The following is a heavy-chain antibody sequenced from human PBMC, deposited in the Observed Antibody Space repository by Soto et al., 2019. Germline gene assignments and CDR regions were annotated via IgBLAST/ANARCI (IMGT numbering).Heavy chain of an antibody. CDR2: ISSSSSTI. Sequence: PGGSLRLSCAASGFTFSSYWMSWVRQAPGKGLEWVSYISSSSSTIYYADSVKGRFTVTRDNAKNSLYLQMNSLRDEDTAVYYCARAGGDYYYSGMDVWGQGTTVTV. CDR1: GFTFSSYW. V-gene: IGHV3-48*02. D-gene: IGHD2-21*01. J-gene: IGHJ6*02. CDR3: ARAGGDYYYSGMDV.